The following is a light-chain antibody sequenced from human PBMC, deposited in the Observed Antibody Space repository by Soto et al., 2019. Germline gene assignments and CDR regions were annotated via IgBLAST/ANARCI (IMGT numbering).Light chain of an antibody. Sequence: QPALTQPRSVSGSPGQSVTISCTGTSSDVGGYTYISWYQQHPGKVPKLMIYDVSKRPSGVPDRFSGSKSGNTASLTISGLQAEDEADYYCCSYAGSYTWVFGGGTKLTVL. J-gene: IGLJ3*02. CDR1: SSDVGGYTY. CDR3: CSYAGSYTWV. V-gene: IGLV2-11*01. CDR2: DVS.